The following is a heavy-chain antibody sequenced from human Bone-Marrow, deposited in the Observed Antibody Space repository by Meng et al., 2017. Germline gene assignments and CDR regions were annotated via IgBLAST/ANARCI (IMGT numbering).Heavy chain of an antibody. Sequence: SETLSLTCAVYGGSFSGYYWSWIRQPPGKGLEWIGNIFYSGTGNSDYNPSLKSRVTISLDTSKNQFSLQLDSVTAADTAVYYCVAVFGDFHYYGMDVWGQGTTVTVSS. V-gene: IGHV4-34*12. CDR2: IFYSGTGNS. D-gene: IGHD3-16*01. J-gene: IGHJ6*02. CDR3: VAVFGDFHYYGMDV. CDR1: GGSFSGYY.